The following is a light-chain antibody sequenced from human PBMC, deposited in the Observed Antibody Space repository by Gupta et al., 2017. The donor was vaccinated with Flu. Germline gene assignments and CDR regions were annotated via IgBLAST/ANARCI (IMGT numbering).Light chain of an antibody. Sequence: TISCTGSSSNIGAGYDVHWYLQVPGTAPKLLIYVNVNRPSGVPDRFSGSKSGNSASLAITGLQAEDEGDYYCQSYDNSMSGSYVFGTGTKVTVL. CDR2: VNV. CDR1: SSNIGAGYD. J-gene: IGLJ1*01. CDR3: QSYDNSMSGSYV. V-gene: IGLV1-40*01.